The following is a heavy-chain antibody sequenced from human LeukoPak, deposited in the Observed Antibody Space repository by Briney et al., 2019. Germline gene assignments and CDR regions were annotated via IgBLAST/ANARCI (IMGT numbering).Heavy chain of an antibody. D-gene: IGHD6-13*01. CDR2: ISSSSSYI. CDR3: ARGTYSSSWYADY. V-gene: IGHV3-21*01. Sequence: PGGSLRLSCAASGFTFSSYSMNWVRQAPGKGLEWVSSISSSSSYIYYADSVKGRFTISRDNAKNSLYLQMNSLRAEDTAVYYCARGTYSSSWYADYWGRGTLVTVSS. J-gene: IGHJ4*02. CDR1: GFTFSSYS.